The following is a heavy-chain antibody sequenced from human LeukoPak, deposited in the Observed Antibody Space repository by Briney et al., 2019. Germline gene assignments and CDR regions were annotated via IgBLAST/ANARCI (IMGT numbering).Heavy chain of an antibody. CDR3: ARAAQNWNNAPYFDF. CDR2: IYYSGTT. CDR1: GFTFSSYA. D-gene: IGHD1/OR15-1a*01. V-gene: IGHV4-31*02. Sequence: LRLSCAASGFTFSSYAMTWVRQHPGKGLEWIGYIYYSGTTYDNPSLKSRLTISLDMSKNQFSLKLTSVTAADTAVYYCARAAQNWNNAPYFDFWGQETLVTVSS. J-gene: IGHJ4*02.